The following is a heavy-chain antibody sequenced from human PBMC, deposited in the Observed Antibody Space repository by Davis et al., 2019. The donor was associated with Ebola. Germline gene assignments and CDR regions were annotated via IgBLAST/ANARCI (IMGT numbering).Heavy chain of an antibody. CDR2: INPSGGST. J-gene: IGHJ6*02. CDR3: AREYYYDSSGPDLYYYGMDV. D-gene: IGHD3-22*01. Sequence: ASVKVSCKASGYTFTGYYMHWVRQAPGQGLEWMGIINPSGGSTSYAQKFQGRVTMTRDTSTSTVYMELSSLRSEDTAVYYCAREYYYDSSGPDLYYYGMDVWGQGTTVTVSS. CDR1: GYTFTGYY. V-gene: IGHV1-46*01.